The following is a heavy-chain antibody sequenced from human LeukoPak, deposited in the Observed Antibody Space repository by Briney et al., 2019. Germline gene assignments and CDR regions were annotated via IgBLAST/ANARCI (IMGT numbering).Heavy chain of an antibody. J-gene: IGHJ4*02. CDR3: ARVARGPVEL. CDR1: VGSISTYY. V-gene: IGHV4-59*01. Sequence: SETLSLTCTVSVGSISTYYWSWIRQPPGKGLEWTGYIYYTGSPTYNPSLRSQFTISIDTPKNQFSLKLNSVTAADTAVYYCARVARGPVELWGQGTLVTVSS. D-gene: IGHD1-7*01. CDR2: IYYTGSP.